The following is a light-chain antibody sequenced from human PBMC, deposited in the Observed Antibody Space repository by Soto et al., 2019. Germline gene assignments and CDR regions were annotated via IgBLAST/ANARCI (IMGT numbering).Light chain of an antibody. CDR1: SSDVGGYNS. J-gene: IGLJ3*02. CDR3: SSYTSSSTVV. CDR2: DVS. V-gene: IGLV2-14*01. Sequence: QSALTQPASVSGSPGQSITISCSGTSSDVGGYNSVSWYQQHPGKAPKVMIYDVSNRPSGVSNRFSGSKSGNTASLTISGLQAEDEADSYCSSYTSSSTVVFGGGTKVTVL.